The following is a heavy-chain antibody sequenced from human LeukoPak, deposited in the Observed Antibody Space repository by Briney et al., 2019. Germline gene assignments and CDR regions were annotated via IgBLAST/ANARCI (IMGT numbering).Heavy chain of an antibody. Sequence: PSETLSLTCTVSGGSISSYYWSWIRQPPGKGLEWIGYIYYSGSTNYNPSLKSRVTISVDTSKNQFSLKLSSVTAADTAVYYCARVQFGVVLGGDNWFDPWGQGTLVTVSS. CDR2: IYYSGST. CDR1: GGSISSYY. J-gene: IGHJ5*02. D-gene: IGHD3-3*01. CDR3: ARVQFGVVLGGDNWFDP. V-gene: IGHV4-59*12.